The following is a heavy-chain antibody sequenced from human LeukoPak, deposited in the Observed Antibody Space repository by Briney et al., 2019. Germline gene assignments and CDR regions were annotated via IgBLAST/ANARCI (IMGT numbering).Heavy chain of an antibody. Sequence: GGSLRLSCAASGFTFSNYAIHWVRQAPGKGLEWVSVISNDGRHIYYADSAKGRFTISRDNSKNTLYLQMNSLRVEDTALYYCTRPHCDSSGCHWNDAFDIWGRGTMVTVSS. D-gene: IGHD2-2*01. CDR3: TRPHCDSSGCHWNDAFDI. J-gene: IGHJ3*02. CDR1: GFTFSNYA. CDR2: ISNDGRHI. V-gene: IGHV3-30*04.